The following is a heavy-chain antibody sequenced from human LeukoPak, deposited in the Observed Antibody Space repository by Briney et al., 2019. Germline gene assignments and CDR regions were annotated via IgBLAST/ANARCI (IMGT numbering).Heavy chain of an antibody. Sequence: PGGSLRLSCAASGFTFSSYSMNWVRQAPGKGLEWVSSISSSSSYIYYADSVKGRFTISRDNAKNSLYLQMNSLRAEDTAVYYCARDGSYYGPGSYYNGLDYWGQGTLVTVSS. J-gene: IGHJ4*02. CDR2: ISSSSSYI. CDR3: ARDGSYYGPGSYYNGLDY. CDR1: GFTFSSYS. V-gene: IGHV3-21*01. D-gene: IGHD3-10*01.